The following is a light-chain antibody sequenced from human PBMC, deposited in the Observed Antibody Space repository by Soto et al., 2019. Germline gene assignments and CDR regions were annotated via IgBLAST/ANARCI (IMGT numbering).Light chain of an antibody. CDR1: QSIKNY. J-gene: IGKJ5*01. CDR2: GAS. V-gene: IGKV1-5*01. Sequence: QMTQSPSSLSAAIGDRVTITCRASQSIKNYLNWYQHKPGAAPKLLIFGASNLESGVPSRFSGSGSGTEFTLTINSLQADDFETYYCQQRNSFSITFGQGTRLEIK. CDR3: QQRNSFSIT.